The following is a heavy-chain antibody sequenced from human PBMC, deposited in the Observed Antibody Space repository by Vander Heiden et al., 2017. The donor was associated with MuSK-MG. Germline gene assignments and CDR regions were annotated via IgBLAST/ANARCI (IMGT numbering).Heavy chain of an antibody. CDR1: GFTSSRYG. CDR2: ISYDGSNK. V-gene: IGHV3-30*18. CDR3: AKVAVLMVYAIDYFDY. J-gene: IGHJ4*02. D-gene: IGHD2-8*01. Sequence: QVQLVESGGGVVPPGRSLSLSCAASGFTSSRYGMHWVRQAPGKGLEGVAVISYDGSNKYYADSVKGRFTISRDNSKNTLYLQMNSLRAEDTAVYYCAKVAVLMVYAIDYFDYWGQGTLVTVSS.